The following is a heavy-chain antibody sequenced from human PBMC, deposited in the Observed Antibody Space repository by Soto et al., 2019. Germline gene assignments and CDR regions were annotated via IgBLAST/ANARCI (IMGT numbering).Heavy chain of an antibody. D-gene: IGHD3-10*01. CDR3: ARPAVTMVRGVRYSDL. J-gene: IGHJ2*01. Sequence: QLQLHESGPGLVKPSETLSLTCIVSGGSISSSNYYWGWIRQPPGKGLEWIGSIYYSGITYSNPSLKSRVTISVDTFKNQFSLKLRSVTAADTAVYYCARPAVTMVRGVRYSDLWGRGTLVTVSS. V-gene: IGHV4-39*01. CDR2: IYYSGIT. CDR1: GGSISSSNYY.